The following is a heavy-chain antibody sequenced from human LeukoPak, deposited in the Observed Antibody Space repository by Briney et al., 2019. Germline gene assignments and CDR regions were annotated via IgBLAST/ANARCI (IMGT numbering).Heavy chain of an antibody. J-gene: IGHJ5*02. Sequence: SETLSLTCTVSGGSISSGGYYWSWIRQHLGKGLEWIGYIYYSGSTYYNPSLKSRVTISVDTSKNQFSLKLSSVTAADTAVYYCARDLAVGGLWFDPWGQGTLVTVSS. D-gene: IGHD2-2*01. CDR2: IYYSGST. CDR3: ARDLAVGGLWFDP. CDR1: GGSISSGGYY. V-gene: IGHV4-31*03.